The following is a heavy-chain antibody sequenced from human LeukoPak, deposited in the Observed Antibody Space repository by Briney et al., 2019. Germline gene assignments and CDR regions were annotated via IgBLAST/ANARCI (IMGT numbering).Heavy chain of an antibody. D-gene: IGHD5-24*01. Sequence: SETLSLTCTVSGGSISSYYWSWIRQPPGKGLEWIGYIYYSGSTNYNPSLKSRVTISVDTSKNQFSLKLSSVTAADTAVYYCARGRDGYNLRYSQHWGQGTLVTVSS. V-gene: IGHV4-59*01. CDR3: ARGRDGYNLRYSQH. CDR2: IYYSGST. CDR1: GGSISSYY. J-gene: IGHJ1*01.